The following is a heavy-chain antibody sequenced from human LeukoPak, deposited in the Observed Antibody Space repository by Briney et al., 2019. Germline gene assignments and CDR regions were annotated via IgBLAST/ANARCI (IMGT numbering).Heavy chain of an antibody. V-gene: IGHV4-30-2*01. Sequence: SETLSLTCAVSGGSISSGGYSWSWIRQPPGKGLEWIGYIYHSGSTYYSPSLKSRVTISVDRSKNQFSLKLSSVTAADTAVYYCARVQYYCSGGSCYESYYFDYWGQGTLVTVSS. CDR3: ARVQYYCSGGSCYESYYFDY. CDR1: GGSISSGGYS. D-gene: IGHD2-15*01. J-gene: IGHJ4*02. CDR2: IYHSGST.